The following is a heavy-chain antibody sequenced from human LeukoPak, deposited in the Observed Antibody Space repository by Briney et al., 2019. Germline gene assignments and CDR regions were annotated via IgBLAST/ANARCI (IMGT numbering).Heavy chain of an antibody. V-gene: IGHV7-4-1*02. CDR3: ARSVVVIIYYGMDV. D-gene: IGHD3-22*01. CDR1: GYTFSSHA. Sequence: ASVKVSCKASGYTFSSHAMNWVRQAPGQGLEWMGWINTNTGNPTYAQGFTGRFVFSLDTSVSTAYLQISSLKAEDTAVYYCARSVVVIIYYGMDVWGQGTTGTVSS. J-gene: IGHJ6*02. CDR2: INTNTGNP.